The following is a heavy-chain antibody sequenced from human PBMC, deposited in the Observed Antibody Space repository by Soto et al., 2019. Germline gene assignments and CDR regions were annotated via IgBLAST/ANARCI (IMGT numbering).Heavy chain of an antibody. CDR1: GYTFTGYY. CDR3: ARECSSTGCYGFDY. Sequence: ASVKVSCKASGYTFTGYYMHWVRQAPGQGLEWMGWINPNSGGTNYAQKFQGWVTMTRDTSISTAYMELSRLRSDDTAVYYCARECSSTGCYGFDYWGQGTLVTVSS. V-gene: IGHV1-2*04. CDR2: INPNSGGT. J-gene: IGHJ4*02. D-gene: IGHD2-2*01.